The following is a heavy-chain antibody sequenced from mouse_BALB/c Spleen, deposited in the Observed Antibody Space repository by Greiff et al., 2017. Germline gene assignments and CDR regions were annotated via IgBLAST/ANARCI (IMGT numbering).Heavy chain of an antibody. D-gene: IGHD2-4*01. J-gene: IGHJ4*01. CDR1: GYSITSDYA. CDR3: ARWMITTYAMDY. Sequence: EVQLVESGPGLVKPSQSLSLTCTVTGYSITSDYAWNWIRQFPGNKLEWMGYISYSGSTSYNPSLKSRISITRDTSKNQFFLQLNSVTTEDTATYYCARWMITTYAMDYWGQGTSVTVSS. CDR2: ISYSGST. V-gene: IGHV3-2*02.